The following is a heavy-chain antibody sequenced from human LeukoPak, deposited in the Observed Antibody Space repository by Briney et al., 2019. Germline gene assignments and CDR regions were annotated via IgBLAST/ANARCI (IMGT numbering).Heavy chain of an antibody. Sequence: SETLSLTCTVSGGSISSYYWSWIRQPPGKGLEWIGYIYYSGSTNYNPSLKSRVTISVDTSKNQFSLKLSSVTAADTAVYYCARGIRAAAADPWGQGTLVTVSS. CDR3: ARGIRAAAADP. CDR1: GGSISSYY. CDR2: IYYSGST. D-gene: IGHD6-13*01. V-gene: IGHV4-59*01. J-gene: IGHJ5*02.